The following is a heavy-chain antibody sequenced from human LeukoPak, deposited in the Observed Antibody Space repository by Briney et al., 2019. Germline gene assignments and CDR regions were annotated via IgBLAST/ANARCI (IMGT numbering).Heavy chain of an antibody. CDR1: GDSITNYY. V-gene: IGHV4-4*07. Sequence: SETLSLTCSVSGDSITNYYWSWIRQPAGKGLEWIGRVYTNGATNYNPSLKSRVTMSVDMAKKQFTLKLTSVTAADTAVYYCARXXGKAXPGMGPYYYYYSMDVWGRGTTVTVSS. CDR2: VYTNGAT. J-gene: IGHJ6*03. D-gene: IGHD1-26*01. CDR3: ARXXGKAXPGMGPYYYYYSMDV.